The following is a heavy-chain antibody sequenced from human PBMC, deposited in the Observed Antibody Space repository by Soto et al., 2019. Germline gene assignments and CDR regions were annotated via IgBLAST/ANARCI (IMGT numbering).Heavy chain of an antibody. J-gene: IGHJ6*02. CDR1: GGSFSGCY. CDR3: ARVKYYYGSGSYPHQTRYYYYGMDV. D-gene: IGHD3-10*01. CDR2: INHSRST. Sequence: SETLSLTCAVYGGSFSGCYWSWIRQPPGKGLEWIGEINHSRSTNYNPSKKSRVTISVDTSKNQLSLKLSSVTAADTAVYYCARVKYYYGSGSYPHQTRYYYYGMDVWGQGTTVT. V-gene: IGHV4-34*01.